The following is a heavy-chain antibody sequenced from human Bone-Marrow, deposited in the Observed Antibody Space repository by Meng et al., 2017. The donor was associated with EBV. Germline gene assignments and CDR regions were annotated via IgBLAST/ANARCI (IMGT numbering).Heavy chain of an antibody. CDR1: GFTFSSYW. V-gene: IGHV3-74*01. J-gene: IGHJ4*02. CDR3: ASPRQANWGSYFDY. D-gene: IGHD7-27*01. Sequence: VQRGETGGGLVQTGGSLRRSWASSGFTFSSYWMDWVRQAPGKGLVWVSRINTDGSSIGYADSVKGRFTISRDNAKNTLYLQMNSLSAEDTAVYYCASPRQANWGSYFDYWGQGILVTVSS. CDR2: INTDGSSI.